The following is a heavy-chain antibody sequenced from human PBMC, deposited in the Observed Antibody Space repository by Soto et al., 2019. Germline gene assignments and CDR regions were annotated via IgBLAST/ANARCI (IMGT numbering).Heavy chain of an antibody. J-gene: IGHJ4*02. CDR1: GDSVSSNNYY. CDR3: ARYNSYAIDY. Sequence: SETLSLTCTVIGDSVSSNNYYWSWIRQRPGKGLEWIANIHYSGTTNYNPSLASRVTLSVDTSKNQFSLKMTSVTAADRAMYFCARYNSYAIDYWGRGTLVTVSS. CDR2: IHYSGTT. D-gene: IGHD2-8*01. V-gene: IGHV4-61*01.